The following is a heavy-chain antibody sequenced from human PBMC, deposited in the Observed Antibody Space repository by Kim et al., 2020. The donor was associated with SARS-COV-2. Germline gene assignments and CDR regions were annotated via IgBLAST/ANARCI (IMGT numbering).Heavy chain of an antibody. CDR2: IVVGSGNT. CDR1: GFTFTSSA. J-gene: IGHJ6*03. Sequence: SVKVSCKASGFTFTSSAMQWVRQARGQRLEWIGWIVVGSGNTNYAQKFQERVTITRDMSTSTAYMELSSLRSEDTAVYYCAADSGFRLVPPSAYYYYYYYMDVWGKGTTVTVSS. V-gene: IGHV1-58*02. CDR3: AADSGFRLVPPSAYYYYYYYMDV. D-gene: IGHD6-19*01.